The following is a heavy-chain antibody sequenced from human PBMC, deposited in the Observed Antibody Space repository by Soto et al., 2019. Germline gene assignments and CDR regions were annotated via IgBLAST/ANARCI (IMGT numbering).Heavy chain of an antibody. D-gene: IGHD3-3*01. CDR2: IWYDGSNK. CDR1: GFTFSSYG. V-gene: IGHV3-33*01. CDR3: ARGRGHDFWSGYPFDASDI. J-gene: IGHJ3*02. Sequence: QVQLVESGGGVVQPGRSLRLSCAASGFTFSSYGMHWVRQAPGKGLEWVAVIWYDGSNKYYADSVKGRFTISRDNSKNTLYLQMNSLRAEDTAVYYCARGRGHDFWSGYPFDASDIWGQGTMVTVSS.